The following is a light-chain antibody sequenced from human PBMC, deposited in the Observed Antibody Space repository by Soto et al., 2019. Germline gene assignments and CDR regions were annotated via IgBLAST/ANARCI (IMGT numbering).Light chain of an antibody. CDR3: QQYNNWPLLIT. V-gene: IGKV3-15*01. Sequence: EIVMTQSPATLSVSPGERATLSCRASQSVSSNLAWYQQKPGQAPRLLIYGASTRATGIPARFSGSGSGTEFPLTISSLQSEDFAVYYCQQYNNWPLLITFGK. CDR2: GAS. J-gene: IGKJ5*01. CDR1: QSVSSN.